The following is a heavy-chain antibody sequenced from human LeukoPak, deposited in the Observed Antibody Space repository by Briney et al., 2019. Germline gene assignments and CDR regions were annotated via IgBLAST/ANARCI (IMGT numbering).Heavy chain of an antibody. D-gene: IGHD3-10*01. CDR2: INHSGST. CDR3: ARRPLYGSGSYYN. J-gene: IGHJ4*02. CDR1: GGSFSGYY. Sequence: SETLSLTCAVYGGSFSGYYWSWIRQPPGKGLEWIGEINHSGSTNYNPSLKSRVTISVDTSKNQFSLKLSSVTAADTAVYYCARRPLYGSGSYYNWGQGTLVTVSS. V-gene: IGHV4-34*01.